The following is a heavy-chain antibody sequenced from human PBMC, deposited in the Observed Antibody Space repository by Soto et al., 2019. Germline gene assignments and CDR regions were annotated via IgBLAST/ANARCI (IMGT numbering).Heavy chain of an antibody. V-gene: IGHV1-18*04. J-gene: IGHJ4*02. CDR3: STTGNDDWSGRYL. Sequence: QVQLVQSGAEVKKPGASVKVSCKAFGFIFNNYAISWVRQAPGQGLEWMGWISANSGNTNYAQKLQGRGTMTTDTSTSTADMEPRSLGSYGTAGYYWSTTGNDDWSGRYLWGQGTLVTVSS. D-gene: IGHD3-3*01. CDR2: ISANSGNT. CDR1: GFIFNNYA.